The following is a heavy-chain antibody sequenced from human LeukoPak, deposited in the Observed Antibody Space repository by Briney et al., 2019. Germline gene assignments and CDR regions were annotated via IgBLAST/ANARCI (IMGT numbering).Heavy chain of an antibody. D-gene: IGHD2-21*02. CDR2: IIPILGIA. CDR3: ARSRSQIVVVTATRGPRPGPRTNDAFDI. Sequence: SVKVSCKASGYTFTSYGISWVRQAPGQGLEWMGRIIPILGIANYAQKFQGRVTITADKSTSTAYMELSSLRSEDTAVYYCARSRSQIVVVTATRGPRPGPRTNDAFDIWGQGTMVTVSS. V-gene: IGHV1-69*04. CDR1: GYTFTSYG. J-gene: IGHJ3*02.